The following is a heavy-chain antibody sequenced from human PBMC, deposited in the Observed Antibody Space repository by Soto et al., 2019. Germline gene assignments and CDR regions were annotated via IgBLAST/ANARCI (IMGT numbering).Heavy chain of an antibody. CDR3: ARDSDILTGYIPDELDY. D-gene: IGHD3-9*01. V-gene: IGHV3-33*01. CDR2: IWYDGSNK. CDR1: GFTFSSYG. J-gene: IGHJ4*02. Sequence: PGGSLRLSCAASGFTFSSYGMHWVRQAPGKGLEWVAVIWYDGSNKYYADSVKGRFTISRDNSKNTLYLQMNSLRAEDTAVYYCARDSDILTGYIPDELDYWGQGTLVTVSS.